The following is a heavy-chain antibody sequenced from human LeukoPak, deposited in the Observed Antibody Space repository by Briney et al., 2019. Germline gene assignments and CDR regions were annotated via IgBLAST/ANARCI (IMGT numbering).Heavy chain of an antibody. D-gene: IGHD5-18*01. J-gene: IGHJ4*02. CDR2: INPNSGGT. CDR3: AREAYGYGFGKSHNFDY. CDR1: GYTFTGYY. Sequence: ASVKVSCKASGYTFTGYYMHWVRQAPGQGLEWMGWINPNSGGTNYAQKFQGRVTMTRDTSISTAYMELSRLRSEDTAVYYCAREAYGYGFGKSHNFDYWGQGTLVTVSS. V-gene: IGHV1-2*02.